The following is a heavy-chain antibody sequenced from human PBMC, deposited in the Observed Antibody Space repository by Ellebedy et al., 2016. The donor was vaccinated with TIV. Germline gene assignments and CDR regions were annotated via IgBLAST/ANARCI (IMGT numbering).Heavy chain of an antibody. V-gene: IGHV4-59*01. CDR2: IYYSGST. Sequence: MPSETLSLTCTVSGGSISSYYWSWIRQPPGKGLEWIGYIYYSGSTNYNPSLKSRVTISVDTSKNQFSLKLSSVTAADTAVYYCARLASGSYPDYWGQGTLVTVSS. CDR1: GGSISSYY. CDR3: ARLASGSYPDY. D-gene: IGHD1-26*01. J-gene: IGHJ4*02.